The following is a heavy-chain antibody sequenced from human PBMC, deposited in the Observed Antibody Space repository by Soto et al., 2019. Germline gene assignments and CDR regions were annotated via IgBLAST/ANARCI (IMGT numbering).Heavy chain of an antibody. CDR2: IYYGGST. CDR3: ARASVVRGAIWWFDP. Sequence: QVQLQESGPGLVKPSQTLSLTCTVSGGSVSSGAYYWSWIRQHPGKGLEWIGYIYYGGSTYYNPSLESRVTISVDTSKNQFSLKLSSVTAADTAVYFCARASVVRGAIWWFDPWGQGTLVTVSS. V-gene: IGHV4-31*03. J-gene: IGHJ5*02. D-gene: IGHD3-10*01. CDR1: GGSVSSGAYY.